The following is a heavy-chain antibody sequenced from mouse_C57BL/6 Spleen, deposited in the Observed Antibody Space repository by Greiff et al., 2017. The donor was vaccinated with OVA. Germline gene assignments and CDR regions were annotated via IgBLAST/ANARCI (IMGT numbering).Heavy chain of an antibody. CDR2: INPSTGGT. CDR3: ARTGYPHLDY. CDR1: GYSFTGYY. Sequence: VQLQQSGPELVKPGASVKISCKASGYSFTGYYMNWVKQSPEKSLEWIGEINPSTGGTTYNQKFKAKATLTVDKSSSTAYMQLKSLTSEDSAVYYCARTGYPHLDYWGQGTTLTVSS. J-gene: IGHJ2*01. D-gene: IGHD2-2*01. V-gene: IGHV1-42*01.